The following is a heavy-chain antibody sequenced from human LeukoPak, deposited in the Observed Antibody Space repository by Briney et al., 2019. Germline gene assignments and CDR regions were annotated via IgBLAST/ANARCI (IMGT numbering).Heavy chain of an antibody. V-gene: IGHV1-18*01. CDR2: ISAYNGNT. CDR3: AREACAHCTIDH. CDR1: GYTFPTYG. J-gene: IGHJ4*02. Sequence: ASVKVSCKTSGYTFPTYGITWLGQAPGQGLEWRGWISAYNGNTNLAQNLRGRGTLTTDSPTTPAYLKLTSLTSDDTAIYYCAREACAHCTIDHWGQGTLVTVSS. D-gene: IGHD1-1*01.